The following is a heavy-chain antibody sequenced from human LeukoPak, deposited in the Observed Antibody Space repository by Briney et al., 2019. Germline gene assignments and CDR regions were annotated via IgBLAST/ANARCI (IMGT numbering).Heavy chain of an antibody. CDR1: GYTFTSYY. CDR2: INPSGGST. J-gene: IGHJ4*02. CDR3: ASTYCSSTSCPVPFDY. Sequence: ASVKVSCKASGYTFTSYYMHWVRQAPGQGLEWMGIINPSGGSTSYAQKFQGRVTMTRDTPTSTVYMELSSLRSEDTAVYYCASTYCSSTSCPVPFDYWGQGTLVTVSS. V-gene: IGHV1-46*01. D-gene: IGHD2-2*01.